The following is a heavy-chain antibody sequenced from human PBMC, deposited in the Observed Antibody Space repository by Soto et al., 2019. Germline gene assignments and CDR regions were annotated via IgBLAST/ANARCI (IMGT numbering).Heavy chain of an antibody. D-gene: IGHD1-26*01. Sequence: SQTLSLTCAISGDSVSSNSAAWHWIRQSPSRGLEWLGRTYYRSKWYNDYAISVKSRITINPDTSKNQFSLQLNSVTPEDTAVYYCVRDNIVGGMDLFDYWGQGTLVTVSS. CDR3: VRDNIVGGMDLFDY. J-gene: IGHJ4*02. CDR2: TYYRSKWYN. V-gene: IGHV6-1*01. CDR1: GDSVSSNSAA.